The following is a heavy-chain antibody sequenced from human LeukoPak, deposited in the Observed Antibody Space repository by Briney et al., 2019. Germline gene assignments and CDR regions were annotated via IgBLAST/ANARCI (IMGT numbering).Heavy chain of an antibody. Sequence: EASVKVSCKASGGTFSSYAISWVRQAPGQGLEWMGGIIPIFGTANYAQKFQGRVTITADESTSTAYMELSSLRSEDTAVYYCARVPWNYKAFDIWGQGTMVTVSS. V-gene: IGHV1-69*01. CDR1: GGTFSSYA. D-gene: IGHD1-7*01. CDR2: IIPIFGTA. J-gene: IGHJ3*02. CDR3: ARVPWNYKAFDI.